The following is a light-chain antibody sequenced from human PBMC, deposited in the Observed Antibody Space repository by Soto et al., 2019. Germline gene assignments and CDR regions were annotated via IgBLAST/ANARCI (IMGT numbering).Light chain of an antibody. CDR1: QSVRSNY. CDR2: DTS. J-gene: IGKJ1*01. Sequence: EIVLTQSPATLSLSPGERATLSCGASQSVRSNYLAWYQQKPGLAPRLLIYDTSSRATGIPDRFSGSGSGTDFTLTISRLEPEDFAVYYCQQYGASICTFGQGTKVEIK. V-gene: IGKV3D-20*01. CDR3: QQYGASICT.